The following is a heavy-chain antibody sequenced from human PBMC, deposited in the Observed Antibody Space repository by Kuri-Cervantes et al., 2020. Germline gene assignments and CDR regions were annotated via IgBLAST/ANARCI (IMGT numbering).Heavy chain of an antibody. D-gene: IGHD3-22*01. CDR3: ARQIVVDAFDI. CDR1: GGTFSSFG. Sequence: SVKVSCKTSGGTFSSFGIAWVRQAPGQGRQWLGGIIPVFRTTNYAQEFQGRVAITADESTRTAYMELSSLRSEDTAVYYCARQIVVDAFDIWGQGTMVTVSS. J-gene: IGHJ3*02. CDR2: IIPVFRTT. V-gene: IGHV1-69*13.